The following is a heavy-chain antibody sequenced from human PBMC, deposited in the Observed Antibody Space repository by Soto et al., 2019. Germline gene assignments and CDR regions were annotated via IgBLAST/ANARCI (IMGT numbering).Heavy chain of an antibody. D-gene: IGHD1-7*01. V-gene: IGHV4-4*07. CDR3: ARESGDNWDYEAY. Sequence: SETLSLTCTVSGGSISSYHWSWIRQSAGKGLEWIGRIYTSGNTHYNPSLKSRVTVSIDTSKNQFFLTVNSVTAADSAVYYCARESGDNWDYEAYWGQGTPVTVPQ. CDR1: GGSISSYH. CDR2: IYTSGNT. J-gene: IGHJ4*02.